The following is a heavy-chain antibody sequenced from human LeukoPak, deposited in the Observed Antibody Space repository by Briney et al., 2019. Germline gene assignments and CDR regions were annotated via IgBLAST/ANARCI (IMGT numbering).Heavy chain of an antibody. D-gene: IGHD6-19*01. V-gene: IGHV4-59*08. Sequence: SETLSLTCTVSGGSISTYFWTWIRQPPGKGLELLGFIYYSGSTNYNLSLESRVTISVDTSKNQFSLKVTSVTAADTAVYYCARRGFSSGFYYFDYWGQGTLVTVSS. CDR2: IYYSGST. CDR1: GGSISTYF. CDR3: ARRGFSSGFYYFDY. J-gene: IGHJ4*02.